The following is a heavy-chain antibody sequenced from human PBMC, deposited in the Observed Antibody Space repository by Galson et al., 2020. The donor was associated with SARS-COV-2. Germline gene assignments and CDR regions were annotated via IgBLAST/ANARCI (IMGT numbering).Heavy chain of an antibody. CDR1: RYTFTSYA. J-gene: IGHJ4*02. Sequence: ASVTVSHQASRYTFTSYAMHWVRQAPGQRLERMGWINACHGNTTYQHKFQGRVTITRDTSAITAYMELSSLRSEDTAMYYCARDSVGPGFDYWGQGTLVTVSS. CDR2: INACHGNT. CDR3: ARDSVGPGFDY. V-gene: IGHV1-3*01. D-gene: IGHD1-26*01.